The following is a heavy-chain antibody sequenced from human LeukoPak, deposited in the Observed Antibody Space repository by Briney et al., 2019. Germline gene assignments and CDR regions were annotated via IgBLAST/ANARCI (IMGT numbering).Heavy chain of an antibody. J-gene: IGHJ4*02. CDR2: IYSGGST. D-gene: IGHD3-22*01. CDR1: GFTVSSNY. CDR3: ARGSSYYDSSSYEPPDY. Sequence: GGSLRLSCAASGFTVSSNYMSWVRQAPGKGLEWVSVIYSGGSTYYADSVKGRFTISRDNSKNTLYLQMNSLRAEDTAVYYCARGSSYYDSSSYEPPDYWGQGTLVTVSS. V-gene: IGHV3-53*01.